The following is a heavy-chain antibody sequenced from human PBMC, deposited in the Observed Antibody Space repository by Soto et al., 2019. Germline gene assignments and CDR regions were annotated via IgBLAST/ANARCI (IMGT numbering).Heavy chain of an antibody. V-gene: IGHV1-8*01. D-gene: IGHD5-18*01. CDR3: ARGGRYSYGYSYYYGMDV. Sequence: ASVKVSCKASGYTFTSYDINWVRQATGQGLEWMGWMNPNSGNTGYAQKFQGRVTMTRNTSISTAYMELGSLRSEDTAVYYCARGGRYSYGYSYYYGMDVWGQGTTVTVSS. CDR1: GYTFTSYD. J-gene: IGHJ6*02. CDR2: MNPNSGNT.